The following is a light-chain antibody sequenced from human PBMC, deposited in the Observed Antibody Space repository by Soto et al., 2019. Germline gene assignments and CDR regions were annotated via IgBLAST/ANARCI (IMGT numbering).Light chain of an antibody. V-gene: IGKV1-6*01. Sequence: AIQMPKYPSSLSASVGDRFTITCLASQGIANELGWYQQKPGKAPKLLINAASSLQSGVPSRFSGSGSGTDFTLTISSLQPEDFATYYCLQDYTYPWTFGQGTKVDIK. CDR1: QGIANE. J-gene: IGKJ1*01. CDR3: LQDYTYPWT. CDR2: AAS.